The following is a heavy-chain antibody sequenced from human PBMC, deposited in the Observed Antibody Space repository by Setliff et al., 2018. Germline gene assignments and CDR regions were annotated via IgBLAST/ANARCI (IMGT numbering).Heavy chain of an antibody. CDR3: ARERGDIVSTTSYYYYMDV. V-gene: IGHV1-69*05. D-gene: IGHD5-12*01. Sequence: VASVKVSCKASRGTFSSYGITWVRQAPGQGLEWMGGIIPIFGTTDYAQKFQGRVTITTDESTSTAYMEMSSLRSEDTAAYYCARERGDIVSTTSYYYYMDVWGKGTTVTVSS. CDR1: RGTFSSYG. CDR2: IIPIFGTT. J-gene: IGHJ6*03.